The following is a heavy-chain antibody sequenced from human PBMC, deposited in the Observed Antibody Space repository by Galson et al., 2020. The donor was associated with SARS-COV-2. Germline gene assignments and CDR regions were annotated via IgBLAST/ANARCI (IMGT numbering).Heavy chain of an antibody. Sequence: ASETLSLTCTVSGGSISSYYWSWIRQPAGKGLEWIGRIYTSGSTNYNPSLKSRVTMSVDTSKNQFSLKLSSVTAADTAVYYCARYAFGPRDGYNYLEGYYYGMDGWGQGTTVTVSS. D-gene: IGHD5-12*01. CDR3: ARYAFGPRDGYNYLEGYYYGMDG. CDR1: GGSISSYY. J-gene: IGHJ6*02. CDR2: IYTSGST. V-gene: IGHV4-4*07.